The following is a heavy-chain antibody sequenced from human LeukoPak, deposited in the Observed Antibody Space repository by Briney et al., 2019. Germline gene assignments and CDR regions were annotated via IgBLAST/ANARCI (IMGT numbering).Heavy chain of an antibody. D-gene: IGHD1-26*01. CDR3: ARALTALVGASNFDY. Sequence: GGSLRLSCAASGFTFDDYGMSWVRQAPGKGLEWVSGINWNGGSTGYADSVKGRFTTSRDNAKNSLYLQMNSLRAEDTAVYYCARALTALVGASNFDYWGQGTLVTVSS. CDR1: GFTFDDYG. J-gene: IGHJ4*02. V-gene: IGHV3-20*04. CDR2: INWNGGST.